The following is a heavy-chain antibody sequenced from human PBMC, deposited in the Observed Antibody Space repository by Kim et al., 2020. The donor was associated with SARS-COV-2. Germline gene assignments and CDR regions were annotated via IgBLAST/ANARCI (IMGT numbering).Heavy chain of an antibody. Sequence: GGSLRLSCAASGFTFSSHWMHWVRQAPGKGLVWVSLINSDGSTNSYADSEQRRFIISKDNAKNTQFLQKNSLRAEATAVYYYSSRQSTSAWYYFDY. CDR3: SSRQSTSAWYYFDY. V-gene: IGHV3-74*01. J-gene: IGHJ4*01. CDR1: GFTFSSHW. CDR2: INSDGSTN. D-gene: IGHD6-19*01.